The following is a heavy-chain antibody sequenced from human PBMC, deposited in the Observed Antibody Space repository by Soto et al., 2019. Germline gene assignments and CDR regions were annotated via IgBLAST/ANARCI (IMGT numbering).Heavy chain of an antibody. Sequence: GASVKVSCKASGFTFTSSAVQWVRQARGQRLEWIGWIVVGSGNTNYAQKFQERVTITRDMSTSTAYMELSSLRSEDTAVYYCARDRWYGGYVDWFDPWGQGTLVTVSS. CDR2: IVVGSGNT. V-gene: IGHV1-58*01. J-gene: IGHJ5*02. CDR3: ARDRWYGGYVDWFDP. CDR1: GFTFTSSA. D-gene: IGHD5-12*01.